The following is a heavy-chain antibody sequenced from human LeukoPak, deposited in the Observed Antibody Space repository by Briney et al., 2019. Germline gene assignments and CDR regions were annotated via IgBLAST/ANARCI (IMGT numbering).Heavy chain of an antibody. CDR1: GFTFSTSA. J-gene: IGHJ4*02. D-gene: IGHD3-3*01. CDR2: IIVGSGAT. CDR3: ARDEREWGWVDY. V-gene: IGHV1-58*01. Sequence: GTSVKVSCKTSGFTFSTSAVQWVRQARGQRLEWIGWIIVGSGATNYAQSLQGRFTITRDTSTSTVYMELSSLRSEDTAVYYCARDEREWGWVDYWGQGTLVTVSS.